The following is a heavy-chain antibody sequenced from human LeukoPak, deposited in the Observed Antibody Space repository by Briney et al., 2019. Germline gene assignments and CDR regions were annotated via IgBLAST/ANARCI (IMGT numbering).Heavy chain of an antibody. V-gene: IGHV4-4*02. CDR2: IYHSGST. J-gene: IGHJ6*03. CDR1: GGSISSSNW. CDR3: ARVRGAMVTTYYYYYYMDV. D-gene: IGHD5-18*01. Sequence: PSGTLSLTCAVSGGSISSSNWWSWVRQPPGKWLEWIGEIYHSGSTNYNPSLKSRVTISVDKSKNQFSLKLSSVTAADTAVYYCARVRGAMVTTYYYYYYMDVWGKGTTVTVSS.